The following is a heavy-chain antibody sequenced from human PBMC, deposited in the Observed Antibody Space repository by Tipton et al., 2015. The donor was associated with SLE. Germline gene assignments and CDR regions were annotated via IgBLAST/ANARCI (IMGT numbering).Heavy chain of an antibody. CDR2: IYYSGST. CDR3: ARLEGYSSGYHWAFDI. D-gene: IGHD5-18*01. J-gene: IGHJ3*02. V-gene: IGHV4-59*12. Sequence: TLSLTCTVSGGSISSYYWSWIRQPPGRGLEWIGYIYYSGSTNYNPSLKSRVTISVDTSKNQFSLKLSSVTAADTAVYYCARLEGYSSGYHWAFDIWGQGKMVTVSS. CDR1: GGSISSYY.